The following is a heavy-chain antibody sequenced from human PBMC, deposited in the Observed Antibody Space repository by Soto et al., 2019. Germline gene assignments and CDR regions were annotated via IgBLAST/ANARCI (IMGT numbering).Heavy chain of an antibody. CDR1: AGSISSYY. J-gene: IGHJ6*02. D-gene: IGHD3-16*01. V-gene: IGHV4-59*01. CDR2: IFYSGST. Sequence: PSETLSLTCTVSAGSISSYYWSWIRQPPGKGLEWIGYIFYSGSTKYNPSFKSRVIISVDTSKNQFSLMLSSVTAADTAVYYCARHNGPLYVGYYYDMDVWGQGTTVTVSS. CDR3: ARHNGPLYVGYYYDMDV.